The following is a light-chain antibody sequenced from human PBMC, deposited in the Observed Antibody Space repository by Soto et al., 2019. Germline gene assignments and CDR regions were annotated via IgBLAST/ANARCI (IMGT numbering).Light chain of an antibody. Sequence: EIVLTQFPGTLSLSPGERATLSCRASQSIRSNYLAWYQQKPGQAPRFLIYGAFSRATGIPDRFSGSGSGTDFTLTISSLEPEDFAVYYCQQYGSSGTFGQGTRLEIK. J-gene: IGKJ5*01. V-gene: IGKV3-20*01. CDR3: QQYGSSGT. CDR2: GAF. CDR1: QSIRSNY.